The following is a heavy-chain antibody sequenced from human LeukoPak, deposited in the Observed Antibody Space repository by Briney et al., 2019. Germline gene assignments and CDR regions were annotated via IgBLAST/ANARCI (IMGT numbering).Heavy chain of an antibody. CDR3: ARGHVVRNVWGSITRYYYYYYMDV. V-gene: IGHV4-39*01. Sequence: PSETLSLTCTVSGGSISSSSYYWGWIRQPPGKGLEWIGSIYYSGSTYYNPSLKSRVTISVDTSKNQFSLKLSSVTAADTAVYYCARGHVVRNVWGSITRYYYYYYMDVWGKGTTVTISS. CDR1: GGSISSSSYY. J-gene: IGHJ6*03. CDR2: IYYSGST. D-gene: IGHD3-16*01.